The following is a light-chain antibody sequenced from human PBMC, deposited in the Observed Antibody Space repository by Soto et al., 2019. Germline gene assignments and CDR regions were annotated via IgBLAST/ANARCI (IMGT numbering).Light chain of an antibody. J-gene: IGKJ5*01. V-gene: IGKV4-1*01. CDR1: QSVLYSSNNKNY. Sequence: DIVMTHSPDSLAVSLGERATINFKSSQSVLYSSNNKNYLAWYQQKPGQPPKXLIYWASTRESGVPERFSGSGSGTDYTLTISSLQAEDVAVYYCQQYYSNPITFGQGTRLEIK. CDR2: WAS. CDR3: QQYYSNPIT.